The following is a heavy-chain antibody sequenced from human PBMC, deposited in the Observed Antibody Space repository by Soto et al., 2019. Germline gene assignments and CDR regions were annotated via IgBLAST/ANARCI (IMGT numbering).Heavy chain of an antibody. V-gene: IGHV3-23*01. J-gene: IGHJ5*02. CDR3: AKYAVDYNGEWDWFDL. Sequence: EAQLLESGGDLVQPGGSLRLSCAASGFTFQNYAMNWVRQAPGKGMEWVSALGGGVNSASYADSVKGRFTVSRDDSKNTLYLLMGDVRVEDTALYYCAKYAVDYNGEWDWFDLWGQGTLVTVSS. CDR2: LGGGVNSA. D-gene: IGHD3-10*01. CDR1: GFTFQNYA.